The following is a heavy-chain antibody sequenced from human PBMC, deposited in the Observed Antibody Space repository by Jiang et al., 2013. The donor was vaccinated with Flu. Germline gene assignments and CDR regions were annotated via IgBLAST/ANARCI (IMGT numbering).Heavy chain of an antibody. V-gene: IGHV4-30-4*01. J-gene: IGHJ3*01. Sequence: GSGLVKPSQTLSLTCTVSGVSITSGDYFWSWIRQPPGKGLEWIAYIYHNDDSYYNPSLKSRGTISVDTSKNQFSLKVHSVTAADTAVYYCAAATSITMWAFAFWGQGTMVTVPS. D-gene: IGHD3-10*02. CDR3: AAATSITMWAFAF. CDR2: IYHNDDS. CDR1: GVSITSGDYF.